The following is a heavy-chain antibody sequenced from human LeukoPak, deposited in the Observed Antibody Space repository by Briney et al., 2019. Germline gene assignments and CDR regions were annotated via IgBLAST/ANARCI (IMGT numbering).Heavy chain of an antibody. Sequence: PGGSLRLPCAASGFTFSDHYMDWVRQAPGKGLEWVGRSRNKVNSYTSEYAASVKGRFTISRDESNNSLYLQMNSLKTEDTAVYYCVRGRSRLTSGWFSFDYWGQGTLVTVST. J-gene: IGHJ4*02. CDR3: VRGRSRLTSGWFSFDY. V-gene: IGHV3-72*01. CDR2: SRNKVNSYTS. CDR1: GFTFSDHY. D-gene: IGHD6-19*01.